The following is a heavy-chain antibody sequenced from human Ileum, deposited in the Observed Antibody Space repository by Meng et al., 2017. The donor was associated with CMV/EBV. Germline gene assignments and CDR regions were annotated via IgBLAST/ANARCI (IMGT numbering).Heavy chain of an antibody. Sequence: SETLSLTCTGSGGSISSYYWSWIRQPPGKGLEWIGYIYYSENIYNSGNTNYNPSLKSRVTISVDTSKNQFSLNLSSVTAADTAVYYCARREQLRIIFDCWGQGTLVTVSS. CDR1: GGSISSYY. D-gene: IGHD6-13*01. J-gene: IGHJ4*02. CDR2: IYYSENIYNSGNT. V-gene: IGHV4-59*08. CDR3: ARREQLRIIFDC.